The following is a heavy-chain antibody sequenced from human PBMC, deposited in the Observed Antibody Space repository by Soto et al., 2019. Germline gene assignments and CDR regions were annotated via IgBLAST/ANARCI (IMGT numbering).Heavy chain of an antibody. D-gene: IGHD6-6*01. CDR3: ARSGGLYSSSSNY. V-gene: IGHV3-21*01. CDR2: ISSSSIYI. J-gene: IGHJ4*02. Sequence: PWGSLRLSCAASGFTFSSYSMNWVRQAPGKGLEWVSSISSSSIYIYYADSVKGRFTISRDNAKNSLYLQMNSLRAEDTAVYYCARSGGLYSSSSNYWGQGTLVTVSS. CDR1: GFTFSSYS.